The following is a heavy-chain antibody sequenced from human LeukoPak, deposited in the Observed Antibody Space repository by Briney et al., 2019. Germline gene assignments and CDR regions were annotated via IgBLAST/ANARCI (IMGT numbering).Heavy chain of an antibody. D-gene: IGHD6-13*01. V-gene: IGHV3-21*01. J-gene: IGHJ4*02. Sequence: PGGSLRLSCAASGFTFSSYSMNWVRQAPGKGLEWVSSITSRSSYMYYADSVKGRFTISRDNPKNSLYLQMNSLRAEDTAIYYCARDPIPAAASGGDHWGQGTLVTVSS. CDR3: ARDPIPAAASGGDH. CDR2: ITSRSSYM. CDR1: GFTFSSYS.